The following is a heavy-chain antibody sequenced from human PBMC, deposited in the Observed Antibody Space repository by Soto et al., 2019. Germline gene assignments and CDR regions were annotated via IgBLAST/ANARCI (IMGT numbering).Heavy chain of an antibody. V-gene: IGHV4-39*02. CDR3: AREGGIVGATTVDY. J-gene: IGHJ4*02. CDR1: GGSISSNIYY. Sequence: PSETLSLTCTVSGGSISSNIYYWGWIRQPPGKGPEWIGNIHYSGSTYYDSSLQSRVTISIDTSKNQFSLKLSSVTATDTAVYYCAREGGIVGATTVDYWGQGTLVTVS. CDR2: IHYSGST. D-gene: IGHD1-26*01.